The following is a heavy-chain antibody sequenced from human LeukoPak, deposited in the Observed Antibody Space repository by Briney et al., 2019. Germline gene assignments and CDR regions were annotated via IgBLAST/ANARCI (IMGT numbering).Heavy chain of an antibody. CDR1: GGSISSTCCY. J-gene: IGHJ5*02. CDR3: ARLFFVIDT. V-gene: IGHV4-39*01. D-gene: IGHD3-3*01. CDR2: VYYTGNT. Sequence: SETLSLTCTVSGGSISSTCCYWGWVRQTPGKGLEWVASVYYTGNTYYNPSLKSRVTISVDTSNNQYSLKLNSVTAADAAVYYCARLFFVIDTWGQGTLVTVSS.